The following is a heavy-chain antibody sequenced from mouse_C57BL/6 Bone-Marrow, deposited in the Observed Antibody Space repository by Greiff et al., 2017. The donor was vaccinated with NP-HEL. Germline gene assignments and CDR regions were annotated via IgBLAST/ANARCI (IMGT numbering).Heavy chain of an antibody. V-gene: IGHV3-6*01. CDR1: GYSITSGYY. D-gene: IGHD1-1*01. CDR3: ARYYYGSSPLWYFDV. CDR2: ISYDGSN. J-gene: IGHJ1*03. Sequence: EVQLVESGPGLVKPSQSLSLTCSVTGYSITSGYYWNWIRQFPGNKLEWMGYISYDGSNNYNPSLKNRIPITRDTSKNQFFLKLNSVTTEDTATYYCARYYYGSSPLWYFDVWGTGTTVTVSS.